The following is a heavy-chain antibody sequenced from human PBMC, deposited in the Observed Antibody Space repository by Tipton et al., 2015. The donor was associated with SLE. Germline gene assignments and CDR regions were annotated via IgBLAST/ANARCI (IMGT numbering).Heavy chain of an antibody. V-gene: IGHV1-18*01. D-gene: IGHD1-26*01. CDR2: VSAYNGNT. CDR3: ARAPASGSYWLFDY. Sequence: QVQLVQSGAEVKKPGASVKVSCKASGYTFTSYDINWVRQATGQGLEWMGWVSAYNGNTNYAQKLQGRVTMTTDTSTSTAYMELRSLRSDDTAVYYCARAPASGSYWLFDYWGQGTLVTVSS. CDR1: GYTFTSYD. J-gene: IGHJ4*02.